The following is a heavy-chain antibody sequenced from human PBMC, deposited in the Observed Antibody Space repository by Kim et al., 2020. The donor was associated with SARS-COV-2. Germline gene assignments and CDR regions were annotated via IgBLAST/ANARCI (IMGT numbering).Heavy chain of an antibody. CDR2: AI. D-gene: IGHD3-10*01. Sequence: AIVYAASVQGRFTISRDDSKNTAYLHMNSLKTEDTAIYYCTGAGSASDHWGQGTLVTVSS. J-gene: IGHJ4*02. V-gene: IGHV3-73*01. CDR3: TGAGSASDH.